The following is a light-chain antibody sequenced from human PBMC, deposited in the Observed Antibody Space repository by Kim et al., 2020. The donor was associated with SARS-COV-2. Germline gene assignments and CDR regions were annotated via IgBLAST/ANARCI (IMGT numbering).Light chain of an antibody. CDR1: SSDVGGYNY. J-gene: IGLJ3*02. CDR2: DVS. CDR3: SSYTSSSTRV. V-gene: IGLV2-14*03. Sequence: GQSITISCTGTSSDVGGYNYVYWYQQHPGKAPKIMIYDVSNRPSGVSNRFSGSKSGNTASLTISGLQAEDEADYYCSSYTSSSTRVFGRGTKLTVL.